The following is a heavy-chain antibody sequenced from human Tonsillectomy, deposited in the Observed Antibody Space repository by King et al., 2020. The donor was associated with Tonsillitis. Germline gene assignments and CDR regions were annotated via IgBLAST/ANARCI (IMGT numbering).Heavy chain of an antibody. CDR2: MYSTTGSS. CDR3: GREGSGFYFEY. D-gene: IGHD1-1*01. CDR1: GGSITSYY. V-gene: IGHV4-4*07. J-gene: IGHJ4*01. Sequence: VQLQESGPGLVKPSETLSLTCSVSGGSITSYYWNWIRRPAGKGLEWIGRMYSTTGSSSYNSSLNSRVTMSLDTSNNRVSRRQSSVTAAHTAVYYCGREGSGFYFEYWGQGTLVTVSS.